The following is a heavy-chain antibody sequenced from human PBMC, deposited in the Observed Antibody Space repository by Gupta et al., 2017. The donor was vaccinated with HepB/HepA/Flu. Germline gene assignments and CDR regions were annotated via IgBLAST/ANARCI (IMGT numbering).Heavy chain of an antibody. CDR3: ARGPFWSGYYRWFDP. D-gene: IGHD3-3*01. J-gene: IGHJ5*02. CDR2: INSDGSST. V-gene: IGHV3-74*01. CDR1: GFTFSSYW. Sequence: EVQLVESGGGLVQPGGSLRLSCAASGFTFSSYWMHWVRQAPGKGLVWVSRINSDGSSTSYADSVKGRFTISRDNAKNTLYLQMNSLRAEDTAVYYCARGPFWSGYYRWFDPWGQGTLVTGSS.